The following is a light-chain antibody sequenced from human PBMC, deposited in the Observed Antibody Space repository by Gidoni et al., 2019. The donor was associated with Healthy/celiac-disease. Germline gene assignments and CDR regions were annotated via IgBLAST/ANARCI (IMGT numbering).Light chain of an antibody. CDR2: GAS. CDR3: QQYGSSPGT. CDR1: QSVSSSY. Sequence: EIVLTQSPGTLSLSPGERATLSCRASQSVSSSYLAWYQQKPGQAPRLLIYGASSRATGIPDRFSGSGSGTDFTLTISRLEPEDFAGYYCQQYGSSPGTFGQXTKVEIK. V-gene: IGKV3-20*01. J-gene: IGKJ1*01.